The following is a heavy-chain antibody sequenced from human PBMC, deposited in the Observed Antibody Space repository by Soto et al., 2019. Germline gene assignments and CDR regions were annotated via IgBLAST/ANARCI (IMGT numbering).Heavy chain of an antibody. V-gene: IGHV3-33*01. J-gene: IGHJ6*02. CDR3: TRGGDNDFFYAMDV. Sequence: QVQLVESGGGVVQPGTSLRLSCVASGFSFGSYGMNWVRQAPGKGPEWVAVIWFDGSNEYYGDSVKDRFTISRDNSKNTVYLQMNSLRAEEKAVYYCTRGGDNDFFYAMDVWVHGTTVTVSS. CDR1: GFSFGSYG. D-gene: IGHD3-3*01. CDR2: IWFDGSNE.